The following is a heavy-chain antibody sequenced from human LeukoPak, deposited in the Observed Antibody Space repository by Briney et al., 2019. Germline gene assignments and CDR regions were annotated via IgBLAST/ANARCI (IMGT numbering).Heavy chain of an antibody. CDR3: ARGSRGYYYYYYMDV. V-gene: IGHV4-61*02. CDR2: IYTSGST. Sequence: SETLSLTCTVSGGSISNGSYYWSWIRQPAGKGLEWIGRIYTSGSTNYNPSLKSRVTISVDTSKNQFSLKLSSVTAADTAVYYWARGSRGYYYYYYMDVWGKGTTVTVSS. CDR1: GGSISNGSYY. D-gene: IGHD3-10*01. J-gene: IGHJ6*03.